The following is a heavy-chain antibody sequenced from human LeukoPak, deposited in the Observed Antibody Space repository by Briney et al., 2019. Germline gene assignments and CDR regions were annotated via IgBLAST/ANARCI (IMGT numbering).Heavy chain of an antibody. CDR1: GFTFSSDE. D-gene: IGHD6-13*01. V-gene: IGHV3-48*03. CDR3: ARDGAYSSSWVWFDP. CDR2: ISSSGSTI. Sequence: PGGSLRLSCAASGFTFSSDEMNWVRQAPGKGLEWVSYISSSGSTIYYADSVKGRFTISRDNAKNSLYLQMNSLRAEDTAVYYCARDGAYSSSWVWFDPWGQGTLVTVSS. J-gene: IGHJ5*02.